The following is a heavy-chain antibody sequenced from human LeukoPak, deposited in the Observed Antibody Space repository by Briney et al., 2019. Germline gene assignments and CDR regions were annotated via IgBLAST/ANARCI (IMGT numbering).Heavy chain of an antibody. D-gene: IGHD4-17*01. CDR1: GDSFSSHY. V-gene: IGHV4-59*11. CDR3: ARDLVTVTKGFDI. CDR2: ISYIGTT. Sequence: SETLSLTCAVSGDSFSSHYWTWIRQPPGGGLEWIGYISYIGTTDYNPSLKSRVTISIDTSKNQFSLKLSSVTTADTAVYYCARDLVTVTKGFDIWGLGTMVSVSS. J-gene: IGHJ3*02.